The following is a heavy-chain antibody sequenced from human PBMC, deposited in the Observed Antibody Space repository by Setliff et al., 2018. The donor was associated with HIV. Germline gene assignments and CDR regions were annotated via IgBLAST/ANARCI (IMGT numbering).Heavy chain of an antibody. CDR2: MTPLTAST. V-gene: IGHV1-8*02. CDR3: ARAPARANGFFDF. Sequence: GASVKVSCKTSGYTFVHFDIDWVRHAPGQGLEWIGWMTPLTASTGYSRKFQGRVTLTRDLSTGTAYMELNSLISHDTAVYYGARAPARANGFFDFWGQGSLVTVSS. J-gene: IGHJ4*01. D-gene: IGHD2-8*01. CDR1: GYTFVHFD.